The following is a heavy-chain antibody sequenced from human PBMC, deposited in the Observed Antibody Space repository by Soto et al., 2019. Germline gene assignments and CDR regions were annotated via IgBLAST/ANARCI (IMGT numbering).Heavy chain of an antibody. Sequence: QVQLVQSGAEVKKPGASVKVSCKASGYTFTSYGISWVRQAPGQGPEWMGWISADNGNTNYAQRLQDRVTISTDTSTSTAYMELSSLRSDDTAVYYCARDARYSTGYYLHWGQGTLVTVSS. J-gene: IGHJ4*02. CDR1: GYTFTSYG. CDR3: ARDARYSTGYYLH. CDR2: ISADNGNT. D-gene: IGHD6-19*01. V-gene: IGHV1-18*01.